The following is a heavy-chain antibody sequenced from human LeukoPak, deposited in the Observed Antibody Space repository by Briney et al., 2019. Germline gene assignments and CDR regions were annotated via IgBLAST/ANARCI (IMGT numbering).Heavy chain of an antibody. CDR2: IYYSGST. CDR1: GGSISSSSYY. D-gene: IGHD6-13*01. V-gene: IGHV4-39*07. Sequence: SETLSLTCTVSGGSISSSSYYWGWIRQPPGKGLEWIGSIYYSGSTYYNPSLKSRVTISVDTSKNQFSLKLSSVTAADTAVYYCAREGGIAAAGFAYYFDYWGQGTLVTVSS. CDR3: AREGGIAAAGFAYYFDY. J-gene: IGHJ4*02.